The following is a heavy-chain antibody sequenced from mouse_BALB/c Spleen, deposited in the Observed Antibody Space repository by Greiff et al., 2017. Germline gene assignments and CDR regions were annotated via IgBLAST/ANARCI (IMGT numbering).Heavy chain of an antibody. CDR2: ISSGGST. Sequence: EVKLVESGGGLVKPGGSLKLSCAASGFTFSSYAMSWVRQTPEKRLEWVASISSGGSTYYPDSVKGRFTISRDNARNILYLQMSSLRSEDTAMYYCARTSPLYAMDYWGQGTSVTVSS. CDR1: GFTFSSYA. J-gene: IGHJ4*01. V-gene: IGHV5-6-5*01. CDR3: ARTSPLYAMDY.